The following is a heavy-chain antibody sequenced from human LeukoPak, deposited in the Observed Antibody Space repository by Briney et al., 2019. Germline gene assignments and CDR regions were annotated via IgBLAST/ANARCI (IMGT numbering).Heavy chain of an antibody. J-gene: IGHJ4*02. CDR1: GFTFSSYG. D-gene: IGHD2-21*02. V-gene: IGHV3-30*18. CDR2: ISYDGSNK. Sequence: GRSLRLSCAASGFTFSSYGMHWVRQAPGKGLEWVAVISYDGSNKYYADSVKGRFTISRDNSKNTLYLQINSLRAEDTAVYYCAKDLERHIVVVTASAVDYWGQGTLDTVSS. CDR3: AKDLERHIVVVTASAVDY.